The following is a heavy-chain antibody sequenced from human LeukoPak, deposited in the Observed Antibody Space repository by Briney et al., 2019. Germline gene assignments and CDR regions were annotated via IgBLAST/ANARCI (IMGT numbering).Heavy chain of an antibody. V-gene: IGHV3-7*01. D-gene: IGHD2-2*01. CDR3: HQPVTLPA. Sequence: PGGSLRLSSAASGITFRNYWMSWVRQAPGKGLEWVAFIKEDGSDKHYVDSVKGRFTISRDNAQNSLYLQMNSLRAEDTAVYFCHQPVTLPAWGQGTLVTVSS. CDR2: IKEDGSDK. CDR1: GITFRNYW. J-gene: IGHJ5*02.